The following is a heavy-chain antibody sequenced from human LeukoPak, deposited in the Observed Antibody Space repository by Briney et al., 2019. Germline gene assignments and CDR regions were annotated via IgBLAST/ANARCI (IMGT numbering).Heavy chain of an antibody. CDR1: DFTFANYA. CDR2: IKGSGSYA. J-gene: IGHJ3*01. V-gene: IGHV3-23*01. D-gene: IGHD4-17*01. CDR3: GRDPNGDYIGAFEL. Sequence: GGSLRLSCVGSDFTFANYAMTWVRLTPGKGLEWVSSIKGSGSYAMYADSVSGRFTTSRDNSRNTIFLQMTSLRAEDTAIYYCGRDPNGDYIGAFELWGLGTLVSVSS.